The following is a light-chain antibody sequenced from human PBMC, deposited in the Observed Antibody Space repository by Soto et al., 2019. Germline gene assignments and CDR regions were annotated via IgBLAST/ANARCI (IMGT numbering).Light chain of an antibody. CDR1: QSVSSY. CDR3: QQYGSSPYT. V-gene: IGKV3-11*01. Sequence: EIVLTQSPATLSLSPGERATLSCRASQSVSSYLAWYQQKPGQAPRLLIYAASNRATGIPARFSGSGSGTDFTLTISSLEPEDFAVYYCQQYGSSPYTFGQGTKLEIK. J-gene: IGKJ2*01. CDR2: AAS.